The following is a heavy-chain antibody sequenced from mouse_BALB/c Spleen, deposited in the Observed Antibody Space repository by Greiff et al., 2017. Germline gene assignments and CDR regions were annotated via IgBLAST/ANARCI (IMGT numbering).Heavy chain of an antibody. Sequence: EVKLVESGGGLVQPGGSRKLSCAASGFTFSSFGMHWVRQAPEKGLEWVAYISSGSSTIYYADTVKGRFTISRDNPKNTLFLQMTSLRSEDTAMYYCARSEYYRYGYAMDYWGQGTSVTVSS. CDR1: GFTFSSFG. CDR3: ARSEYYRYGYAMDY. J-gene: IGHJ4*01. CDR2: ISSGSSTI. D-gene: IGHD2-14*01. V-gene: IGHV5-17*02.